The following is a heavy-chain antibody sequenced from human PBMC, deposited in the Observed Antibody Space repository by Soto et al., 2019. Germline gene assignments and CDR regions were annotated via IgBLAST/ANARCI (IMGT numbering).Heavy chain of an antibody. D-gene: IGHD4-17*01. V-gene: IGHV3-48*03. CDR2: ISSSGTTI. CDR3: AISTVTYSRGMEV. CDR1: GFTFRSYE. J-gene: IGHJ6*02. Sequence: EVQLVESGGGLVQPGGSLRLSCAASGFTFRSYEMNWVRQAPGKGLEWISYISSSGTTIYYEGTGNGRFTISIDNAQNSLYLQMNSLRAEDTALYYGAISTVTYSRGMEVWCQGTTVSVSS.